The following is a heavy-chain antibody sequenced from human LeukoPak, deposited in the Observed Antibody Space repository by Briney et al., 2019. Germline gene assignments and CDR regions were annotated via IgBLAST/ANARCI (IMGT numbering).Heavy chain of an antibody. CDR3: ARSSGWSGAFDI. CDR1: GGSISSYY. V-gene: IGHV4-59*01. Sequence: SETLSLTCTVSGGSISSYYWSWIRQPPGKGLEWIGYIYYSGSTNYKPSLKSRVTISVDTSKNQFSLKLSSVTAADTAVYYCARSSGWSGAFDIWGQGTMVTVSS. J-gene: IGHJ3*02. D-gene: IGHD6-19*01. CDR2: IYYSGST.